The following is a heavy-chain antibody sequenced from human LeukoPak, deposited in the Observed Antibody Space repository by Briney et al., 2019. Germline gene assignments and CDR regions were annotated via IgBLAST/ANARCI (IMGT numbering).Heavy chain of an antibody. Sequence: ASVKVSCKASGGTFSSYAISWVRQAPGQGLEWMGRIIPILGIANYAQKFQGRVTITADKSTSTAYMELSSLRSEDTAVYYCARVRRITIFGVVIKSGLAYWGQGTLVTVSS. CDR1: GGTFSSYA. V-gene: IGHV1-69*04. CDR2: IIPILGIA. J-gene: IGHJ4*02. CDR3: ARVRRITIFGVVIKSGLAY. D-gene: IGHD3-3*01.